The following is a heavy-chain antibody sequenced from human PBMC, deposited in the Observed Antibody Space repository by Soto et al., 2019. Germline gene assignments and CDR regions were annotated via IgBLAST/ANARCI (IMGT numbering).Heavy chain of an antibody. CDR2: INGDGTDT. D-gene: IGHD3-16*01. V-gene: IGHV3-74*03. Sequence: PGGSLRLSCAASGFTFSMYWMHWVRQAPGKGLLWVSRINGDGTDTTYADSVKGRFTISRDNAKNTVYLQMNGLRAEDTAVYYCAREVGRGSGSYFLDYWGRDTLVTAS. J-gene: IGHJ4*01. CDR3: AREVGRGSGSYFLDY. CDR1: GFTFSMYW.